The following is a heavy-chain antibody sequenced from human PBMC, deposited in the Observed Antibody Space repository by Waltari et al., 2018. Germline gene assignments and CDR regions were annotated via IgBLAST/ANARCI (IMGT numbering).Heavy chain of an antibody. V-gene: IGHV1-69-2*01. CDR3: ATDPAAAGHDY. CDR1: GYPFTDHY. Sequence: EVQLVQSGAEVKKPGATVKISCKASGYPFTDHYMHWVQQAPGKGLEWMGRVDPEDGESIYAEKFQGRVTITADTSTDTAYMELSSLRSEDTAVYYCATDPAAAGHDYWGQGTLVTVSS. D-gene: IGHD6-13*01. J-gene: IGHJ4*02. CDR2: VDPEDGES.